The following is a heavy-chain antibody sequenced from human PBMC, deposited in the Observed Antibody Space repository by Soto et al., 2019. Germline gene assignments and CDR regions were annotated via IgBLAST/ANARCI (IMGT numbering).Heavy chain of an antibody. CDR1: GYNFNNYG. Sequence: QVQLVQSGPEVKKPGASVTLSCKASGYNFNNYGISWVRQAPGQGLEWMGWISGNNGNTKYGQKFQGRVSLTTDSSTSTAYMEMRSLRSDDTAAYYCVRRVVTTLDDAFDIWGPGTRVTVSS. J-gene: IGHJ3*02. CDR3: VRRVVTTLDDAFDI. CDR2: ISGNNGNT. D-gene: IGHD2-21*02. V-gene: IGHV1-18*01.